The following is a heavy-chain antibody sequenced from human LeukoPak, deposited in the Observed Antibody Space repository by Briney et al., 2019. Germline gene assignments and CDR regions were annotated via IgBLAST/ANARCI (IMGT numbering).Heavy chain of an antibody. CDR2: INWNGGST. CDR3: ARLGGGTTVTT. D-gene: IGHD4-17*01. Sequence: GGSLRLSCVASEFTFDDYGMSWVRQAPGKGLEWVSGINWNGGSTGYADSVKGRFTISRDNAKNSLYLQMNSLRAEDTALYYCARLGGGTTVTTWGQGTLVTVSS. J-gene: IGHJ5*02. V-gene: IGHV3-20*04. CDR1: EFTFDDYG.